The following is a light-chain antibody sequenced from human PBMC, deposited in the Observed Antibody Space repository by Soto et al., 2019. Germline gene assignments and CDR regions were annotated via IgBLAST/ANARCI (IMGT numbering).Light chain of an antibody. CDR2: LGS. Sequence: DIVMTQSPLSLPVTPGEPASISCRSSQNLMHSNGYNYLDWYLQKPGQSPQLLISLGSNRASGVPDRFSGSGSGTDFTLTISSLQSDDFAVYYCQQYNDWPPLTFGGGTKVDIK. J-gene: IGKJ4*01. CDR3: QQYNDWPPLT. V-gene: IGKV2-28*01. CDR1: QNLMHSNGYNY.